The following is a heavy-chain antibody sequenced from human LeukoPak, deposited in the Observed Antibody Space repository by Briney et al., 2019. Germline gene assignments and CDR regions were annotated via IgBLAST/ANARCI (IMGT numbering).Heavy chain of an antibody. V-gene: IGHV3-66*04. CDR2: ISSGGST. Sequence: GGSLRLSCAASGFTFSSYSMNWVRQAPGKGLEWVSMISSGGSTDYADSVKGRFTISRDNSKNTLDLQMNSLRAEDTAVYYCARRGHGYGSPFDYWGQGTLVTVSS. CDR1: GFTFSSYS. J-gene: IGHJ4*02. D-gene: IGHD5-18*01. CDR3: ARRGHGYGSPFDY.